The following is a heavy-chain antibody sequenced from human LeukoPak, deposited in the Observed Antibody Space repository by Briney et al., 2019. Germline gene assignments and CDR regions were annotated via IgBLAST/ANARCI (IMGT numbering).Heavy chain of an antibody. D-gene: IGHD6-19*01. Sequence: GGSLRLSCAASGFTFSSYGMHWVRQAPGKGLEWVSSISSSSSYIYYADSVKGRFTISRDNAKNSLYLQMNSLRAEDTAVYYCARDGMGVAGPIKTFDYWGQGTLVTVSS. CDR3: ARDGMGVAGPIKTFDY. V-gene: IGHV3-21*01. CDR2: ISSSSSYI. J-gene: IGHJ4*02. CDR1: GFTFSSYG.